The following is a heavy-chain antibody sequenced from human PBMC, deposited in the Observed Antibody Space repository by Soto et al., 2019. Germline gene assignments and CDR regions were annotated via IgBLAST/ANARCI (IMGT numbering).Heavy chain of an antibody. Sequence: PSETLSLTCTVSGGSISSGDYYWSWIRQPPGKGLEWIGYIYYSGSTYYNPSLKSRVTISVDTSKNQFSLKLSSVTAADTAVYYCARVYVPLADLREHFHYWGQGTLVTVSS. CDR3: ARVYVPLADLREHFHY. CDR2: IYYSGST. CDR1: GGSISSGDYY. V-gene: IGHV4-30-4*01. D-gene: IGHD6-19*01. J-gene: IGHJ4*02.